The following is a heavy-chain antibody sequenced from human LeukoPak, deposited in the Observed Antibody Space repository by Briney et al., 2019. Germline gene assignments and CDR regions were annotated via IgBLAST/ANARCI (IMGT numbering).Heavy chain of an antibody. V-gene: IGHV4-34*01. J-gene: IGHJ3*02. Sequence: SETLSLTCAVYGGSFSGYYWSWIRQPPGKGLEWIGEINHSGSTNYNPSLKSRVTISVDTSKNQFSLKLSSVTAADTAVYYCAREVLVGRAFDIWGQGTMVTVSS. CDR3: AREVLVGRAFDI. CDR1: GGSFSGYY. CDR2: INHSGST. D-gene: IGHD2-15*01.